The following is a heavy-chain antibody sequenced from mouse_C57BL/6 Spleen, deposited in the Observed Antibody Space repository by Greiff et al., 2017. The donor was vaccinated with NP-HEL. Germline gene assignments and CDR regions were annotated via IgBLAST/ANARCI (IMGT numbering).Heavy chain of an antibody. CDR2: IDPSDSYT. CDR3: ARDNTTVARYFDV. J-gene: IGHJ1*03. V-gene: IGHV1-69*01. D-gene: IGHD1-1*01. Sequence: QVQLQQPGAELVMPGASVKLSCKASGYTFTSYWMHWVKQRPGQGLEWIGEIDPSDSYTNYNQQFKGKSTLTVDKSSSTAYMQLSSLTSEDSAVYYCARDNTTVARYFDVWGTGTTVTVSS. CDR1: GYTFTSYW.